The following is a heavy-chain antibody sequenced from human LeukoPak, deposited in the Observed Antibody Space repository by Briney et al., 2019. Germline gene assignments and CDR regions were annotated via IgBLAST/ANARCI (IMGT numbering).Heavy chain of an antibody. CDR1: GFTFSSYG. J-gene: IGHJ4*02. V-gene: IGHV3-30*18. CDR2: ISYDGSNK. CDR3: AKDRRGSGSYYFDY. Sequence: PGGSLRLSCEASGFTFSSYGMHWVRQAPGKGLEWVAVISYDGSNKYYADSVKGRFTISRDNSKNTLYLQMNSLRTEDTAVYYCAKDRRGSGSYYFDYWGQGTLVTVSS. D-gene: IGHD3-10*01.